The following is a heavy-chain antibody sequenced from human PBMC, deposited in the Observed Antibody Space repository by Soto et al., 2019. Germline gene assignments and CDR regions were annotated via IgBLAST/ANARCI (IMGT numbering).Heavy chain of an antibody. CDR1: GCSISRGYYK. V-gene: IGHV4-30-4*08. D-gene: IGHD3-22*01. CDR3: ARGDYYEHSGESNFDY. J-gene: IGHJ4*02. Sequence: SETLSLTCTFYGCSISRGYYKWSWMRQSQGNGMEWIGYLSYRGNTYYNPSIKKRVIISLDTYKTQFSLRLSSVSAEDTALYYCARGDYYEHSGESNFDYWGLGTLVTVSS. CDR2: LSYRGNT.